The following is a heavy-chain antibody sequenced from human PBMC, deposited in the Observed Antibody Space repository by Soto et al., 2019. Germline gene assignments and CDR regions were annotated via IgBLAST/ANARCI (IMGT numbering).Heavy chain of an antibody. Sequence: PGGSLRLSCAASGFTFSSYSMNWVRQAPGKGLEWVSYFSSSSSTIYYAVSVKGRFTISGDNAKNSLYLQMNSLRDEDTAVYYCARDGSSSSHYYYGMDVWGQGTTVTVSS. CDR1: GFTFSSYS. CDR2: FSSSSSTI. V-gene: IGHV3-48*02. D-gene: IGHD6-6*01. J-gene: IGHJ6*02. CDR3: ARDGSSSSHYYYGMDV.